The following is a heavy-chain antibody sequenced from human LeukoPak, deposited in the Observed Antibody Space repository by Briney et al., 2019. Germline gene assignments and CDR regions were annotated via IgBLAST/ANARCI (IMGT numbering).Heavy chain of an antibody. CDR2: INGSGGST. CDR3: AKKYSTGLDP. Sequence: PGGSLRLSCAASGFTFGSYAMSWVRQAPGRGLERVSDINGSGGSTHYTDSVKGRFTISRDNSKNTLYLQMNSLRAEDTAIYYCAKKYSTGLDPWGQGTLVTVSS. J-gene: IGHJ5*02. V-gene: IGHV3-23*01. D-gene: IGHD1-26*01. CDR1: GFTFGSYA.